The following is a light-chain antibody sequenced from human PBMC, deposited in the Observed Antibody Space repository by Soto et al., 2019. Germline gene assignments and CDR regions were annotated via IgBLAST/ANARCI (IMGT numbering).Light chain of an antibody. V-gene: IGLV2-18*01. CDR1: SSDVGYYSR. CDR3: SLYTPNSTWL. J-gene: IGLJ3*02. CDR2: RVN. Sequence: QSALTQPPSVSGSPGQSVTIYCTGASSDVGYYSRVSWYQQPPGTAPKLMIYRVNNRPSGVPDRFSGSRSGNTAFLIISGLQAEDEADYYCSLYTPNSTWLFGGGTKVTVL.